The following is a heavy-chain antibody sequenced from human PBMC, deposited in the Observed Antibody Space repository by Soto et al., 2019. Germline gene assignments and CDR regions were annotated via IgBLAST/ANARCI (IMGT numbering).Heavy chain of an antibody. J-gene: IGHJ6*02. D-gene: IGHD3-10*01. Sequence: DVQLLESGGHLVQPGGSLRLSCAASGFTFSSYAMSWVRQAPGKGLEWVSSVSAGGDMTYYSDSVKGRFTISRDNSNNALFVQVNSRRIEDTALYYCARGDGGGSGSPASYYHSGLDVWGQGTTVTVS. CDR3: ARGDGGGSGSPASYYHSGLDV. V-gene: IGHV3-23*01. CDR1: GFTFSSYA. CDR2: VSAGGDMT.